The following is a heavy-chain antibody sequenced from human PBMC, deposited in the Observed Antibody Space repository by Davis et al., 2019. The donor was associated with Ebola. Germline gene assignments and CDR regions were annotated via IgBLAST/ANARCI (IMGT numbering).Heavy chain of an antibody. CDR3: ARSGYSSGWYVASLDYYGMDV. CDR2: ISSSSSYI. D-gene: IGHD6-19*01. Sequence: GESLKISCAASGFTFSSYSMNWVRQAPGKGPEWVSSISSSSSYIYYADSVKGRFTISRDNAKNSLYLQMNSLRAEDTAVYYCARSGYSSGWYVASLDYYGMDVWGQGTTVTVSS. CDR1: GFTFSSYS. J-gene: IGHJ6*02. V-gene: IGHV3-21*01.